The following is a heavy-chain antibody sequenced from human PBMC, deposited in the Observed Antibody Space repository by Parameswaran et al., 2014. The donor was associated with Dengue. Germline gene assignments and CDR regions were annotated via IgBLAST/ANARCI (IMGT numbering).Heavy chain of an antibody. CDR2: ISSNGGST. V-gene: IGHV3-64*01. D-gene: IGHD7-27*01. CDR3: ARGRVWGWGYFDY. J-gene: IGHJ4*02. Sequence: VRQAPGKGLEYVSAISSNGGSTYYANSVKGRFTISRDNSKNTLYLQMGSLRAEDMAVYYCARGRVWGWGYFDYWGQGTPVTVSS.